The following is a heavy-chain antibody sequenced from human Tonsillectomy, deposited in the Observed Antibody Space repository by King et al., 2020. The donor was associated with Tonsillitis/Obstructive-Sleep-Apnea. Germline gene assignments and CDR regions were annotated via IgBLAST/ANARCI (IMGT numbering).Heavy chain of an antibody. Sequence: QLVQSGAEVKKPGASVKVSCKASGYTFINYGISWVRQAPGQGLEWMAWISAHNGHTNYAQKFQGRVTMTTDPSTSTAYMEMRSLRSDDTAVYYCARESMGHYYDSSAYYTFNYWGQGTLVTVSS. V-gene: IGHV1-18*01. CDR3: ARESMGHYYDSSAYYTFNY. D-gene: IGHD3-22*01. CDR2: ISAHNGHT. CDR1: GYTFINYG. J-gene: IGHJ4*02.